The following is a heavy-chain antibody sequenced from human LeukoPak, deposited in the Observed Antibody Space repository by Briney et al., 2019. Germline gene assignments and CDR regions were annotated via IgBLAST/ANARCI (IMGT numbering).Heavy chain of an antibody. CDR3: ARDNSVRDEARWFNP. Sequence: ASVKVSCKAFGYTFTSNYMHGVRQAPGQGPEWMGVISPSGGSTTYAQKFQGRVTLTRDMSTSTDYLELSSLRSEDTAVYYCARDNSVRDEARWFNPWGQGTLVTVSS. V-gene: IGHV1-46*01. J-gene: IGHJ5*02. D-gene: IGHD5-24*01. CDR1: GYTFTSNY. CDR2: ISPSGGST.